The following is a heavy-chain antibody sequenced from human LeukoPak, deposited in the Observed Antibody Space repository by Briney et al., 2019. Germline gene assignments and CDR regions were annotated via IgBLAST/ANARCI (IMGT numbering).Heavy chain of an antibody. CDR1: GYSISSGYY. J-gene: IGHJ4*02. V-gene: IGHV4-4*07. Sequence: SETLSLTCTVSGYSISSGYYWGWIRQPAGKGLEWIGRIYTSGSTNYNPSLKSRVTMSVDTSKNQFSLKLSSVTAADTAVYYCATGYYYDSSGYYDNWGQGTLVTVSS. CDR3: ATGYYYDSSGYYDN. D-gene: IGHD3-22*01. CDR2: IYTSGST.